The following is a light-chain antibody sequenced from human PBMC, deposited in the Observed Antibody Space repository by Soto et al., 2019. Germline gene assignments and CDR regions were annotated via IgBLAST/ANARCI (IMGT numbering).Light chain of an antibody. CDR3: QQYGSSPLT. CDR2: GAS. V-gene: IGKV3-20*01. CDR1: QTVINTY. Sequence: EIVLTQSPGTLSLSPGERATLSCRASQTVINTYLAWYQQKPGQAPRLLIYGASSRPTGVPDRFSGSGSGTDFTLTISRLEPEDFAVYFCQQYGSSPLTFGGGTKVEIK. J-gene: IGKJ4*01.